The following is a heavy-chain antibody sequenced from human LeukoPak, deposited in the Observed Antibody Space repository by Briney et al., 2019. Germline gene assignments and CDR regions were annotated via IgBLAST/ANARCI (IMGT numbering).Heavy chain of an antibody. CDR2: IYNTEST. J-gene: IGHJ5*02. Sequence: PSQTLSLTCAVSGGSISSGGHSWSWIRQPPGKGLEWIGYIYNTESTYYNSSLKSRVTISVDTSKNQFSLNLSPVTAADTAVYYCARQEIGLRSFDPWGQGTLVTVSS. CDR1: GGSISSGGHS. V-gene: IGHV4-30-4*07. CDR3: ARQEIGLRSFDP. D-gene: IGHD3/OR15-3a*01.